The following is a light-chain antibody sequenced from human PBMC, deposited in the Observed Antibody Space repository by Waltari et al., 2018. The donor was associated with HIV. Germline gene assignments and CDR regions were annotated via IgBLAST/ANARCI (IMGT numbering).Light chain of an antibody. CDR1: QSVGSW. J-gene: IGKJ5*01. Sequence: DIHMTQFPSTPSDFLGDRLTITCRASQSVGSWLAWYQHKTGKAPKLLIHKASVLESGVSSRFSGSGSETEFTLIIDSLEPDDFATYYCQQYNTDPSFGQGTRLEMK. CDR3: QQYNTDPS. V-gene: IGKV1-5*03. CDR2: KAS.